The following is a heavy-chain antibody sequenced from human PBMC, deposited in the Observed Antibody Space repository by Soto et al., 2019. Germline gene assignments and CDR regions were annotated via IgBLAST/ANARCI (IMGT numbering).Heavy chain of an antibody. CDR3: ARGSSSWYFIDY. V-gene: IGHV4-34*01. CDR1: GGSFSGYY. CDR2: INHSGST. Sequence: PSETLSLTCAVYGGSFSGYYWSWIRQPPGKGLEWIGEINHSGSTNYNPSLKSRVTISVDTSKNQFSLKLSSVTAADTAVYYCARGSSSWYFIDYWGQGTLVTVSS. D-gene: IGHD6-13*01. J-gene: IGHJ4*02.